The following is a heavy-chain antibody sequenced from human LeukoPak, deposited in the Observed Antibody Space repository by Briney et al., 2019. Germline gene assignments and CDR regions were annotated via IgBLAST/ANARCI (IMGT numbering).Heavy chain of an antibody. Sequence: GGSLRLFCGGFGFTFDDYAMHWVRQVPGKGLEWVAGISWSGGDRRYADSVKGRFTISRDNAKKSLYLQLNSLTAEDTALYYCAKGVGYGSGTYFDYWGQGTLVTVSS. CDR1: GFTFDDYA. J-gene: IGHJ4*02. V-gene: IGHV3-9*01. CDR3: AKGVGYGSGTYFDY. D-gene: IGHD3-10*01. CDR2: ISWSGGDR.